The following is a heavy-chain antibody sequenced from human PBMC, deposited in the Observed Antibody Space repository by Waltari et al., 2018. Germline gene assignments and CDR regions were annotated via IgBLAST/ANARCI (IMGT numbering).Heavy chain of an antibody. Sequence: EVQLVESGGGLVQPGGSLRLSCAASGFTFSSYWMHWVRQAPGKGLVWVSRINTDGSSTSYADSVKGRFTISRDNAKNTLYLQMNSLRAEDTAVYYCARDSGSYYDYFDYWGQGTLVTVSS. J-gene: IGHJ4*02. CDR2: INTDGSST. CDR3: ARDSGSYYDYFDY. CDR1: GFTFSSYW. D-gene: IGHD1-26*01. V-gene: IGHV3-74*01.